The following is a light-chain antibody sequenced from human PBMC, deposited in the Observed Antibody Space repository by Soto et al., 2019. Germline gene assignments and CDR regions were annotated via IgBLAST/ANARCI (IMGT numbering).Light chain of an antibody. J-gene: IGLJ2*01. CDR3: QSYDSSLSGSKV. CDR2: GNS. CDR1: SSNIGAGYD. V-gene: IGLV1-40*01. Sequence: QSVLTQPPSVSGAPGQRVTISCTGSSSNIGAGYDVHWYQQLPGTAPKLLIYGNSNRPSGVPDRFSGSKSGSSASLAITGRQAADEADDYCQSYDSSLSGSKVFGGGTQLTVL.